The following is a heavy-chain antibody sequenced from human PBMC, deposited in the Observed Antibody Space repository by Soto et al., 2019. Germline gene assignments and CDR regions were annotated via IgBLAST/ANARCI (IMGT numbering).Heavy chain of an antibody. CDR1: GFTFSSYA. J-gene: IGHJ4*02. D-gene: IGHD5-12*01. Sequence: HPGGSLRLSCASSGFTFSSYAMHWVRQAPGKGLEWVAVISYDGSNKYYADSVKGRFTISRDNSKNTLYLQMNSLRAEDTAVYYSARDFQEDGWVDRYRGYGYFAYWGQGTLDTVSS. CDR3: ARDFQEDGWVDRYRGYGYFAY. CDR2: ISYDGSNK. V-gene: IGHV3-30-3*01.